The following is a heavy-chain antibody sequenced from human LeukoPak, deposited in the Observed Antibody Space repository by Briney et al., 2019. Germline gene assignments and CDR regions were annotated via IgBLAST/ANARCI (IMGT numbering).Heavy chain of an antibody. V-gene: IGHV1-24*01. CDR3: ATDPFYGDYARGSMIEDY. CDR2: FDPEDGET. J-gene: IGHJ4*02. CDR1: GYTLTELS. Sequence: ASVNVSCKVSGYTLTELSMHWVRQAPGKGLEWMGGFDPEDGETIYAQKFQDRVTMTEDTSTDTAYMELSSLRSEDTAVYYCATDPFYGDYARGSMIEDYWGQGTLVTVSS. D-gene: IGHD4-17*01.